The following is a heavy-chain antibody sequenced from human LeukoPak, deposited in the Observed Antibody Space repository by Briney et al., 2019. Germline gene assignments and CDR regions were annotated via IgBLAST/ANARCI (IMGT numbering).Heavy chain of an antibody. CDR3: ARDYSGEWEQLTGWWFDP. D-gene: IGHD1/OR15-1a*01. Sequence: ASVKVSCKASGYTFGTHWMHWVRQAPGQGLEWMGIINPSGDFRSYAQKFQGRITLTRDMSTRTVYMELSDLRPEDTAVYYCARDYSGEWEQLTGWWFDPWGQGTLVTVSS. CDR2: INPSGDFR. CDR1: GYTFGTHW. J-gene: IGHJ5*02. V-gene: IGHV1-46*01.